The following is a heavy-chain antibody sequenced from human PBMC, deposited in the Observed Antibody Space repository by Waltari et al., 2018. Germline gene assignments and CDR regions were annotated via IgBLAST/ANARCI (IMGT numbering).Heavy chain of an antibody. J-gene: IGHJ4*02. CDR1: GYTFTSYA. V-gene: IGHV1-3*01. Sequence: QVQLVQSGAEVKKPGASVKVSCKASGYTFTSYAMHWVRQAPGQRPAWMGWIRAGNGNTRYSQKFQGRVTFTRDTSASTAYMELSSLRAEDTAVYYCASPDHGDFWGQGTLVLVSS. CDR3: ASPDHGDF. D-gene: IGHD4-17*01. CDR2: IRAGNGNT.